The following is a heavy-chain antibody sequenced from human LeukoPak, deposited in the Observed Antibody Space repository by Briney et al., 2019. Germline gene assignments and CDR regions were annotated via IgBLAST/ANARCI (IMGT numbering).Heavy chain of an antibody. CDR1: GGSISSGSYY. D-gene: IGHD3-16*01. CDR3: ARVGGEAAPSGYAFDI. CDR2: IYTSGST. Sequence: SETLSLTCTVSGGSISSGSYYWSWIRQPAGKGLEWIERIYTSGSTNYNPSLKSRVTKSVDTSKNQFSLKLGSVTAADTAVYYCARVGGEAAPSGYAFDIWGQGTMVTVSS. V-gene: IGHV4-61*02. J-gene: IGHJ3*02.